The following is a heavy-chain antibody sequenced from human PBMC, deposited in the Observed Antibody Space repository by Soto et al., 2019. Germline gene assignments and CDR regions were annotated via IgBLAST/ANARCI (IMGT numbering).Heavy chain of an antibody. J-gene: IGHJ6*02. CDR1: GGTFSSYA. V-gene: IGHV1-69*13. D-gene: IGHD3-16*01. Sequence: ASVKVSCKASGGTFSSYAISWVRQAPGQGLEWMGGIIPIFGTANYAQKFQGRVTITADESTSTAYMELSSLRSEDTAVYYCARVGGVRHYYYGMDVWGQWTTVTVSS. CDR3: ARVGGVRHYYYGMDV. CDR2: IIPIFGTA.